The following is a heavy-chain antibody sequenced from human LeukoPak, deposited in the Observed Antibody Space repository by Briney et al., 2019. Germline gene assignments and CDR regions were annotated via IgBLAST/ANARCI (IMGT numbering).Heavy chain of an antibody. D-gene: IGHD6-13*01. CDR2: INPNSGGT. CDR1: GYAFTGYY. CDR3: ARVGIAAAGRDFDY. J-gene: IGHJ4*02. V-gene: IGHV1-2*02. Sequence: ASVKVSCKASGYAFTGYYMHWVRQAPGQGLEWMGWINPNSGGTNYAQKFQGRVTMTRDTSISTAYMELSRLRSDDTAVYYCARVGIAAAGRDFDYWGQGTLVTVSS.